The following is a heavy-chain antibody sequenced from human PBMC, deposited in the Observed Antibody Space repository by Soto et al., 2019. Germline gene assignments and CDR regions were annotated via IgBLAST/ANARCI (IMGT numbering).Heavy chain of an antibody. D-gene: IGHD2-15*01. J-gene: IGHJ6*02. CDR2: VIPIFGTA. V-gene: IGHV1-69*01. CDR3: ARGGYCSGGSCWSYYYYGMDV. CDR1: GGTFSSYA. Sequence: QVQLVQSGAEVKKPGSSVKVSCKASGGTFSSYAISWVRQAPGQGLEWMGGVIPIFGTANYAQTFPGRVTITADEDTSRAYMELSSLRSEDTAVYYCARGGYCSGGSCWSYYYYGMDVWGQGTTVTVSS.